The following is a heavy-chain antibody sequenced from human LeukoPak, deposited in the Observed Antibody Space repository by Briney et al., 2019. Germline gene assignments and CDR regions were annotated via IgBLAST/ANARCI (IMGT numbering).Heavy chain of an antibody. CDR3: ARDWSGSGWGSRGFDI. CDR2: ICYDGSNK. CDR1: GFTFSSYG. J-gene: IGHJ3*02. V-gene: IGHV3-33*01. Sequence: GGSLRLFCAASGFTFSSYGMHWVLQAPGKGLEWVAVICYDGSNKYYAASVKGRFTISRDNSKNTLYLQMNSLTAEDTAVYYCARDWSGSGWGSRGFDIWGQGTMVTVSS. D-gene: IGHD6-19*01.